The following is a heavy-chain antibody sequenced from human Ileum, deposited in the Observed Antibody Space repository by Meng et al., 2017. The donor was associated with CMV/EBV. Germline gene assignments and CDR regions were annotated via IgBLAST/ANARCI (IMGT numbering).Heavy chain of an antibody. Sequence: RDSGAGLVQPAATLSLTCTVSGVSTSGFSWSWIRQPAGKGLEWIGRIYSSGSTFYNPSLESRVTMSIDTSKNQFSLRLASVTAADTAVYFCAKEQSIGIAVTGIFDFWGQGALVTVSS. CDR3: AKEQSIGIAVTGIFDF. J-gene: IGHJ4*02. CDR1: GVSTSGFS. V-gene: IGHV4-4*07. CDR2: IYSSGST. D-gene: IGHD6-19*01.